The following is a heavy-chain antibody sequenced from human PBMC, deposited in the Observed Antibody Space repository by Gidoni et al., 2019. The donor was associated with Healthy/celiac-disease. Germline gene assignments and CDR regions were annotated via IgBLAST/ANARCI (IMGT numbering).Heavy chain of an antibody. D-gene: IGHD6-13*01. Sequence: EVQLVESGGGLVKPGGSLRLSCAASGFTFSSYSMNWVRQAPGKGLEWVSSISSSSSYIYYADSVKGRFTISRDNANNSLYLQMNSLRAEDTAVYYCASGWGSSWLDYWGQGTLVTVSS. CDR3: ASGWGSSWLDY. CDR1: GFTFSSYS. V-gene: IGHV3-21*01. J-gene: IGHJ4*02. CDR2: ISSSSSYI.